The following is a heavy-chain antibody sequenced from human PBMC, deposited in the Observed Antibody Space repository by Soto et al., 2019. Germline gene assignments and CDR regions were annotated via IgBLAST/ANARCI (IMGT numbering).Heavy chain of an antibody. CDR1: GYTFTGYY. CDR3: ARVITVAGTGLEFDY. Sequence: QVQLVQSGAEVKKPGASVKVSCKASGYTFTGYYMHWVRQAPGQGLEWMGWINPNSGGTNYAQKFKGWVTMTRETSISTAYMELTRLRSDDTAVYYCARVITVAGTGLEFDYWGQGTLVTVSS. J-gene: IGHJ4*02. V-gene: IGHV1-2*04. D-gene: IGHD6-19*01. CDR2: INPNSGGT.